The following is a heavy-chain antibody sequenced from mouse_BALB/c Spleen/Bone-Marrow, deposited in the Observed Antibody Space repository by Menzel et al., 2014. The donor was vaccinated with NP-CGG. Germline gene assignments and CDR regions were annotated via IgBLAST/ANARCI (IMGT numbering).Heavy chain of an antibody. CDR2: INPDSSTI. D-gene: IGHD1-2*01. CDR1: GFDFSGYW. Sequence: EVQGVESRGGLVQPGGSLKLSCAASGFDFSGYWMTWVRQAPGKGLEWIGEINPDSSTINYTPSLKDKFIISRDNAKNALYLQMSKVRSEDTALYYCARPGYYGYQDVWGAGTTVTVSS. CDR3: ARPGYYGYQDV. J-gene: IGHJ1*01. V-gene: IGHV4-1*02.